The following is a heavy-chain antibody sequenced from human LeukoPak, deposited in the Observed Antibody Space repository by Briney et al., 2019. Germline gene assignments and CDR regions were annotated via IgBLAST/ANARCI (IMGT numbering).Heavy chain of an antibody. CDR1: GFTFDDYG. J-gene: IGHJ6*03. D-gene: IGHD3-9*01. CDR2: INWNGGST. V-gene: IGHV3-20*04. CDR3: ARESGDYDILTGYHYYYYYMDV. Sequence: GGSLRLSCAASGFTFDDYGMSWVRQAPGKGLEWVSGINWNGGSTGYADSVKGRFTISRDNAKNSLYLQMNSLRAEDTALYYCARESGDYDILTGYHYYYYYMDVWGKGTTVTVSS.